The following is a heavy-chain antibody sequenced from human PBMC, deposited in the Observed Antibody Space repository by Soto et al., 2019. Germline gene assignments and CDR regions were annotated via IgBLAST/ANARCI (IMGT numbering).Heavy chain of an antibody. CDR3: AREAVGPYYYYYMDV. CDR2: IYYSGST. D-gene: IGHD2-15*01. Sequence: SETLSLTCTVSGGSISSGGYYWSWIRQHPGKGLEWIGYIYYSGSTYYNPSLKSRVTISVDTSKNQFSLKLSSVTAADTAVYYCAREAVGPYYYYYMDVWGKGTTVTAP. V-gene: IGHV4-31*03. J-gene: IGHJ6*03. CDR1: GGSISSGGYY.